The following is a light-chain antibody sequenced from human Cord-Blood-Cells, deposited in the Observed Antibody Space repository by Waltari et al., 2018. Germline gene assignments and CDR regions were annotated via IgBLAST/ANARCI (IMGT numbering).Light chain of an antibody. Sequence: QSALPQPRPVSGSPGQSVTISCTGTSSDVGGYNYVYWYQQHPGKAPKLMIYDVSKRPSGVPDRFSGSKSGNTASLTISGLQAEDEADYYCCSYAGSYTWVFGGGTKLTVL. CDR2: DVS. J-gene: IGLJ3*02. CDR1: SSDVGGYNY. V-gene: IGLV2-11*01. CDR3: CSYAGSYTWV.